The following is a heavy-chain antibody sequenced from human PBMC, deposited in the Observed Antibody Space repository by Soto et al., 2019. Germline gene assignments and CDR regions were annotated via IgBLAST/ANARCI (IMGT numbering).Heavy chain of an antibody. J-gene: IGHJ5*02. D-gene: IGHD6-19*01. CDR1: GFTFSSYA. V-gene: IGHV3-23*01. Sequence: EVQLLESGGGLVQPGGSLRLSCAASGFTFSSYAMSWVRQTPGKGLEWVSGISGSGGNTYYADSVTGRFTISRGNSRNTLYLQRNSLRAADTAIYYCAKGRGGGGRFSGIAVAGIPSWGQGTLVTVAS. CDR2: ISGSGGNT. CDR3: AKGRGGGGRFSGIAVAGIPS.